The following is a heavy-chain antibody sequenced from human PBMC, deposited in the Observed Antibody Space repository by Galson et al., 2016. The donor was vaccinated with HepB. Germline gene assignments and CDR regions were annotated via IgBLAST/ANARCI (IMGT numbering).Heavy chain of an antibody. J-gene: IGHJ6*02. D-gene: IGHD6-6*01. CDR3: ARILRLPVRRVENYHYAMNV. CDR1: GFSLSTSGMS. V-gene: IGHV2-70*11. Sequence: PALVKPTQTLTLTCTFSGFSLSTSGMSVSWIRQPPGKALAWLARIDWDDDKSYNTSLKTRLAISKDTSKNKVVLTMTNMDPGETPTYYWARILRLPVRRVENYHYAMNVWGQWTTFTVSS. CDR2: IDWDDDK.